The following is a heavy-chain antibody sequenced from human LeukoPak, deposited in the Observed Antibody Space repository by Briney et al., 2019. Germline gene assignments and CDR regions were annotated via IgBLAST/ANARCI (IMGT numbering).Heavy chain of an antibody. Sequence: PSETLSLTCTVSGGSISSSSYYWGWIRQPPGKGLEWIGSIYYSGSTYYNPSLKSRVTISVDTSKNQFSLKLSSVTAADTAVYYCARQRVERITIFGFFDYWGQGTLVTVSS. J-gene: IGHJ4*02. CDR3: ARQRVERITIFGFFDY. CDR1: GGSISSSSYY. V-gene: IGHV4-39*01. CDR2: IYYSGST. D-gene: IGHD3-3*01.